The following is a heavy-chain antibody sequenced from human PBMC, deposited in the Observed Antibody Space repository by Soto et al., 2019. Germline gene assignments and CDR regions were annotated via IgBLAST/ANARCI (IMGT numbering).Heavy chain of an antibody. J-gene: IGHJ4*01. D-gene: IGHD3-10*01. CDR3: ARDGKYYASGTYVSDY. V-gene: IGHV3-30-3*01. CDR1: GFSFSTYYA. Sequence: GGSLRLSCAAFGFSFSTYYAMHWVRQAPGKGLEWVTMISSDGTKKYYADSVKGRFTISRDNSRNTLYLQMNSRSIEDTAVYYCARDGKYYASGTYVSDYWGQGTLVTVSS. CDR2: ISSDGTKK.